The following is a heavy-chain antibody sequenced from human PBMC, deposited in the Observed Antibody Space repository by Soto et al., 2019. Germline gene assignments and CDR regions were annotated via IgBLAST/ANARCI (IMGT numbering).Heavy chain of an antibody. D-gene: IGHD4-17*01. Sequence: KASETLSLTCAVSGYSISSAYYWGWIRQPPGEGLEWIGNIHHSGSTYYNPSLKSRVTISVDTSKNQFSLKMNSVTAADTAVYYCARLTNMVTTKWFDPWGQGTLVTVPQ. CDR2: IHHSGST. CDR3: ARLTNMVTTKWFDP. CDR1: GYSISSAYY. J-gene: IGHJ5*02. V-gene: IGHV4-38-2*01.